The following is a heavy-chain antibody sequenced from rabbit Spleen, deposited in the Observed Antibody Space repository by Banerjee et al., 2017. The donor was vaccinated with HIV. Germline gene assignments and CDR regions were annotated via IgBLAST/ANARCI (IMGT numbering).Heavy chain of an antibody. D-gene: IGHD7-1*01. V-gene: IGHV1S45*01. CDR3: ARDTATSFSSYGMDL. Sequence: QEHLVESGGGLVQPEGSLTLTCKASGFSFSSNAMCWVRQAPGKGLEWISCIIGSSGGFTYSATWAKGRFTCSKTSSTTVTLQMTSLTVADTATYFCARDTATSFSSYGMDLWGQGTLVTVS. CDR1: GFSFSSNA. J-gene: IGHJ6*01. CDR2: IIGSSGGFT.